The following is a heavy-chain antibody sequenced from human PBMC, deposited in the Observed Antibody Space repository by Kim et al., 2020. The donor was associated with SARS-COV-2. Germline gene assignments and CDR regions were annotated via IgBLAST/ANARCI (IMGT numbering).Heavy chain of an antibody. D-gene: IGHD5-12*01. V-gene: IGHV4-61*01. Sequence: SETLSLTCTVSGGSVSSGSYYWSWIRQSPGKGLEWIAYIYYTGTTNYDPSLKSRITISVDTSENQFSLRLSSVTAADTAVYYCARVVEEREYTGYDSYYYYYYMDVWGKGTTVTVSS. J-gene: IGHJ6*03. CDR2: IYYTGTT. CDR1: GGSVSSGSYY. CDR3: ARVVEEREYTGYDSYYYYYYMDV.